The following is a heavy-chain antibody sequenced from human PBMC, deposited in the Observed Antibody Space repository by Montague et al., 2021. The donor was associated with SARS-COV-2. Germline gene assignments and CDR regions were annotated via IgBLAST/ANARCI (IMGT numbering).Heavy chain of an antibody. CDR1: GGSIRSSSHF. J-gene: IGHJ6*02. Sequence: SETLSLTCTVSGGSIRSSSHFWGWFRQPPGQRLEWIGTISYSGSTYYSPSLKSRVIISADTSKNQFSLNLRSVTAADTAVYSCGLGRGFAVGNHYYYSYGLDVWGQGTTVTVSS. D-gene: IGHD3-10*01. V-gene: IGHV4-39*07. CDR3: GLGRGFAVGNHYYYSYGLDV. CDR2: ISYSGST.